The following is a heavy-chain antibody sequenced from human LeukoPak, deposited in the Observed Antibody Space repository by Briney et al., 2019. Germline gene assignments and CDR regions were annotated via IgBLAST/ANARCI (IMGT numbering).Heavy chain of an antibody. Sequence: GGSLRLSCAASGFTFSDFAMSWVRQAPGKGLEWVSGMSASGSHTHSADFVKGRFTISRDNFKNTLYLQVNSLRAEDTAVYYCAKGGKWDVTPFDYWGQGTLVTVSS. CDR2: MSASGSHT. D-gene: IGHD1-26*01. J-gene: IGHJ4*02. V-gene: IGHV3-23*01. CDR1: GFTFSDFA. CDR3: AKGGKWDVTPFDY.